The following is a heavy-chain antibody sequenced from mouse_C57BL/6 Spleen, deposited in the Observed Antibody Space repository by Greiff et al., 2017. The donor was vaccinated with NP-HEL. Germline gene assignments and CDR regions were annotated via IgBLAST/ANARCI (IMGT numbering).Heavy chain of an antibody. J-gene: IGHJ4*01. Sequence: VQLQQPGAELVKPGASVKMSCKASGYTFTSYWITWVKQRPGQGLEWIGDIYPGSGSTNYNEKFKSKATLTVDTSSSTAYMQLSSLTSEDAAVYYCARVDGYYEGRVYYYAMDDWGQGTSVTVSS. CDR1: GYTFTSYW. V-gene: IGHV1-55*01. CDR2: IYPGSGST. D-gene: IGHD2-3*01. CDR3: ARVDGYYEGRVYYYAMDD.